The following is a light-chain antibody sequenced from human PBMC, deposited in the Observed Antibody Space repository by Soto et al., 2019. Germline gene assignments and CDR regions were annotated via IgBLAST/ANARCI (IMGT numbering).Light chain of an antibody. Sequence: EIVLTQSPATLSFSPEERATLACRASQSVSSYLAWYQQKPGQAPRLLIYDASNRATGIPARFSGSGSGTDFTLTISSLEPEDFAVYYCQQRSNWPITLGGGTKVEIK. CDR3: QQRSNWPIT. CDR1: QSVSSY. J-gene: IGKJ4*01. V-gene: IGKV3-11*01. CDR2: DAS.